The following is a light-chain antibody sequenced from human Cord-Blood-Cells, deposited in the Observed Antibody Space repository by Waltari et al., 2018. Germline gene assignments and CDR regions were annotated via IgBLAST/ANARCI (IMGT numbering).Light chain of an antibody. J-gene: IGLJ2*01. CDR2: EVS. Sequence: QSALTQPPSASGSPGQSVTISCTGTSSDVGGYNYGSWYQQHPGQAPKRMIYEVSKRPSGVPDRFSGSKSGNTASLTVSGLQAGDEADYYCSSYAGSNNVVFGGGTKLTVL. CDR1: SSDVGGYNY. CDR3: SSYAGSNNVV. V-gene: IGLV2-8*01.